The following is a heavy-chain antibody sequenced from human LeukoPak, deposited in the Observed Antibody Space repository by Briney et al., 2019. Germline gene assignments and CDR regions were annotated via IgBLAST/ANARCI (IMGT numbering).Heavy chain of an antibody. CDR2: ISYDVGSNT. J-gene: IGHJ4*02. Sequence: PGGSLRLSCAASGFTFSKYPMHWVRQAPGKGLEWVAVISYDVGSNTYYADSVKGRFTISRDNSKNTLYLQMNSLRAEDTAVYYCAKNYYDSSGNAGLFDYWGQGTLVTVSS. CDR3: AKNYYDSSGNAGLFDY. CDR1: GFTFSKYP. D-gene: IGHD3-22*01. V-gene: IGHV3-30-3*01.